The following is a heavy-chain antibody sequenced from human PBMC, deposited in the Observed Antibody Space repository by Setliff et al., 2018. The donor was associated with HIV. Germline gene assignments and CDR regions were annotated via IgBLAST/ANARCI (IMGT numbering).Heavy chain of an antibody. Sequence: PGGSLRLSCAASGSTFSDYYMGWIRQAPGKGLEWVSYISGRSSDPNYADSVKGRFTISRDNAKNSVYLQMNSLRAEDTAMYYCVRPVREPVDWGRGTLVTVSS. CDR1: GSTFSDYY. CDR3: VRPVREPVD. D-gene: IGHD6-19*01. CDR2: ISGRSSDP. J-gene: IGHJ4*02. V-gene: IGHV3-11*03.